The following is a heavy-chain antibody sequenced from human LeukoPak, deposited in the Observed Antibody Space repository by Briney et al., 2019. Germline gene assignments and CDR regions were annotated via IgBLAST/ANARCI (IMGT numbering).Heavy chain of an antibody. V-gene: IGHV4-34*01. J-gene: IGHJ4*02. CDR2: INHSGST. CDR1: GGSFSGYY. D-gene: IGHD2-2*01. CDR3: ARHCSSTSCYDY. Sequence: SETLSLTCAVYGGSFSGYYWSWIRQPPGKGLECIGEINHSGSTNYNPSLKSRVTIPVDTSKNQFSLKLSSVTAADTAVYYCARHCSSTSCYDYWGQGTLVTVSS.